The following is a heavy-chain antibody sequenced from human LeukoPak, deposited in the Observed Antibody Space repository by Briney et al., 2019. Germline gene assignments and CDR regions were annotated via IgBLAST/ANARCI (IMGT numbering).Heavy chain of an antibody. D-gene: IGHD4-11*01. CDR3: ARRSLNDYRNSGDY. CDR2: INPNSGGT. V-gene: IGHV1-2*02. Sequence: VSVKVSCKASGYTFTGYYMHWVRQAPGQGLEWMGWINPNSGGTNYAQKFQGRVTMTRDTSISTAYMELSRLRSDDTAVYYCARRSLNDYRNSGDYWGQGTLVTVSS. J-gene: IGHJ4*02. CDR1: GYTFTGYY.